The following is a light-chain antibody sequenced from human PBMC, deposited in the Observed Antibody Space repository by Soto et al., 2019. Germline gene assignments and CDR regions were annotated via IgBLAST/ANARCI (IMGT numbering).Light chain of an antibody. CDR2: GAS. V-gene: IGKV3-20*01. CDR1: QSVSSSY. CDR3: QKYNSAPWT. Sequence: EILLTQSPGTLSLSPGERATLSCRASQSVSSSYLAWYQQKPGQAPRLLIYGASSRATGIPDRFSGSGSGTDFTLTISRLEPEDFATYYCQKYNSAPWTFGQGTKVEIK. J-gene: IGKJ1*01.